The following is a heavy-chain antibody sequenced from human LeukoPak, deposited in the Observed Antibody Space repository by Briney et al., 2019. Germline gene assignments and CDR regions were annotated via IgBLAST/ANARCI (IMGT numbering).Heavy chain of an antibody. CDR3: ARESITMVRGVRNWFDP. D-gene: IGHD3-10*01. J-gene: IGHJ5*02. V-gene: IGHV4-4*07. Sequence: SETLSLTCTASGGSISGYYWSWIRQPAGKGLEWIGRIYTSGSTNYNPSLKSRVTMSVDTSKNQFSLKLSSVTAADTAVYYCARESITMVRGVRNWFDPWGQGTLVTVSS. CDR1: GGSISGYY. CDR2: IYTSGST.